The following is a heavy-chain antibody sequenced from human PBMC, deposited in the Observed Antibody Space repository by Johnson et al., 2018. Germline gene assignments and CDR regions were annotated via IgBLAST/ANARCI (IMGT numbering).Heavy chain of an antibody. J-gene: IGHJ3*02. CDR3: ARDLPIHI. D-gene: IGHD2-21*01. V-gene: IGHV3-48*01. CDR2: ISSSGSIT. CDR1: GFTFSSYS. Sequence: VQLVQSGGGLVQPGGSLRLSCAASGFTFSSYSMNWVRQAPGKGLEWVSYISSSGSITYYADSVRGRFTISSDNAKNSLYLQMNSLRAEDTAVYYCARDLPIHIWGQGTMVTVSS.